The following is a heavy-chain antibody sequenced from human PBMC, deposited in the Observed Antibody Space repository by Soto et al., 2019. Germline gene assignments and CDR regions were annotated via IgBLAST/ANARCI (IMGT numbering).Heavy chain of an antibody. CDR2: IYYSGST. V-gene: IGHV4-39*07. CDR1: GGSISSSSYH. D-gene: IGHD4-4*01. J-gene: IGHJ4*02. Sequence: PSETLSLTCTVSGGSISSSSYHWGWIRQPPGKGLEWIGSIYYSGSTYYNPSLKSRVTISVDRSKNQFSLKLSSVTAAVTAVFYCARGMTTVSTIDYWGQGTLVT. CDR3: ARGMTTVSTIDY.